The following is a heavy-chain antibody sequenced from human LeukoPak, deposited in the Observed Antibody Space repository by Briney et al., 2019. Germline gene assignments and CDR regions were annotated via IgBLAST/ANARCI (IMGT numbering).Heavy chain of an antibody. Sequence: SETLSLTCTVSGGSISSSSYYWGWIRQPPGKGLEWIGSIYYSGSTYYNPSLKSRVTISVDTSKNQFSLKLSSVTAADTAVYYCARQRLRQHAFDIWGQGTMVTVSS. D-gene: IGHD6-25*01. J-gene: IGHJ3*02. CDR3: ARQRLRQHAFDI. V-gene: IGHV4-39*01. CDR2: IYYSGST. CDR1: GGSISSSSYY.